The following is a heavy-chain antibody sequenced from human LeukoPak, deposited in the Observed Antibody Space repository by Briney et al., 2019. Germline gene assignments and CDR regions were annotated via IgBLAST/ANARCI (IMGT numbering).Heavy chain of an antibody. J-gene: IGHJ4*02. V-gene: IGHV3-23*01. D-gene: IGHD2-15*01. CDR3: AKAKGYCSGGTCYYFDY. CDR1: GFTFSSYS. Sequence: PGGSLRLSCAAPGFTFSSYSMNWVRQAPGKGLEWVSAINNNAVTTYYADPVKGRFTISRDNSKNTLYLQMDSLRAEDTAVYYCAKAKGYCSGGTCYYFDYWGQGTLVTVSS. CDR2: INNNAVTT.